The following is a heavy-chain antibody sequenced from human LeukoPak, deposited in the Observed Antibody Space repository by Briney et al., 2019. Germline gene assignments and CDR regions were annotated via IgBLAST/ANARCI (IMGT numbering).Heavy chain of an antibody. D-gene: IGHD6-13*01. J-gene: IGHJ4*02. Sequence: GGSLRLSCAASGFTFDDYAMHWVRQAPGKGLEGVSLISGYGGSTYYADSVKGRFTISRDNSKNSLYLQMTSLRTEDTALYYCAKDIAAALVFDYWGQGTLVTVSS. V-gene: IGHV3-43*02. CDR1: GFTFDDYA. CDR3: AKDIAAALVFDY. CDR2: ISGYGGST.